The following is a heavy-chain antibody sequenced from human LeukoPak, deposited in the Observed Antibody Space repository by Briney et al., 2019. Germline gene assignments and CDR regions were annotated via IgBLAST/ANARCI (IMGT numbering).Heavy chain of an antibody. D-gene: IGHD6-6*01. V-gene: IGHV4-31*03. J-gene: IGHJ6*03. CDR2: IDRSGTN. CDR1: GGTVTRGGVD. Sequence: PAETLSLTCTVAGGTVTRGGVDWRWIRQHPGKGLEGVVYIDRSGTNYYNPSVESRAILSVDTSKNQSSLKLTSVTAADAASYYCPRGPSSSYFFYMDVWGKGTTVIVPS. CDR3: PRGPSSSYFFYMDV.